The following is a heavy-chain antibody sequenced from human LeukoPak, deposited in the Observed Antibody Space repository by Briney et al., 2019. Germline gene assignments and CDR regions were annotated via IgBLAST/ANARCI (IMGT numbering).Heavy chain of an antibody. Sequence: KPSETLSLTCTVSGYSISSGYYWGWIRQPPGKGLEWIWSIYHSGSTYYNSSLKSRYTISVDTSKNQFSLKLSSVTAADTAVYYCARAMYYYDSSGFDAFDIWGQGTMVTVSS. CDR1: GYSISSGYY. D-gene: IGHD3-22*01. J-gene: IGHJ3*02. V-gene: IGHV4-38-2*02. CDR2: IYHSGST. CDR3: ARAMYYYDSSGFDAFDI.